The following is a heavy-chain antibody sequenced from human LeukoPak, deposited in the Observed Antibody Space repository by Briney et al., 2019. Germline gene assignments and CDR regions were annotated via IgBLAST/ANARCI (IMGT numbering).Heavy chain of an antibody. CDR2: IYYSGST. V-gene: IGHV4-39*07. Sequence: SETLSLTCTVSGGSISSSSYYWGWIRQPPGKGLEWIGSIYYSGSTNYNPSLKSRVTISVDTSKNQFSLKLSSVTAADTAVYYCARDRMDIVATTYDHYYYYYMDVWGKGTTVTVSS. CDR1: GGSISSSSYY. CDR3: ARDRMDIVATTYDHYYYYYMDV. D-gene: IGHD5-12*01. J-gene: IGHJ6*03.